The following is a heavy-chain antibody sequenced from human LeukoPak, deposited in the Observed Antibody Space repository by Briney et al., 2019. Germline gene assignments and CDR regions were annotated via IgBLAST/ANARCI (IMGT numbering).Heavy chain of an antibody. D-gene: IGHD2-21*01. CDR3: ARSRTLWGAFDI. Sequence: GGSLRLSCVASRFIFSMFSMNWVRQAPGKGLEWLSHISGSSSTIHYEDSVKGRFTISRDNAKNSLYLQMNSLRAGDTAVYYCARSRTLWGAFDIWGQGTMVTVSS. J-gene: IGHJ3*02. CDR2: ISGSSSTI. V-gene: IGHV3-48*01. CDR1: RFIFSMFS.